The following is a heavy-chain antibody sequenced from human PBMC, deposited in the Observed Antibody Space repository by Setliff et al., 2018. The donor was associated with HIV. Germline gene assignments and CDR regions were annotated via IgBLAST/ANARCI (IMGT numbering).Heavy chain of an antibody. V-gene: IGHV4-39*01. J-gene: IGHJ6*03. CDR1: GGSISSSSYS. CDR3: VNSGYDGDYYYYYMDV. D-gene: IGHD5-12*01. Sequence: SETLSLTCTVSGGSISSSSYSWGWIRQPPGKGLEWIGSIYYSGRTYYNPPLKSRVSIFVDTTKNEFSLNLRSVTAADTAVYFCVNSGYDGDYYYYYMDVWGKGTTVTVSS. CDR2: IYYSGRT.